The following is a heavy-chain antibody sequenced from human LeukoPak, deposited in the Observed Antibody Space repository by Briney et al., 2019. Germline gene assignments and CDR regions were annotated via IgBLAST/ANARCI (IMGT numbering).Heavy chain of an antibody. D-gene: IGHD3-9*01. V-gene: IGHV3-30*02. Sequence: GGSLRLSCAAFGITFSSYGMNWVRQAPGKGLEWVAFIRYDGSNKHYADSVKGRFTISRDNSKNTLYLQMNSLRAEDTAVYYCANGPQYNILTGFYKVRSHLDYWGQGTLVTVSS. CDR2: IRYDGSNK. J-gene: IGHJ4*02. CDR1: GITFSSYG. CDR3: ANGPQYNILTGFYKVRSHLDY.